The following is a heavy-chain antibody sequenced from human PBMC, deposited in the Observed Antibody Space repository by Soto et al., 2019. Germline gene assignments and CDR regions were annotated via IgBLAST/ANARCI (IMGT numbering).Heavy chain of an antibody. J-gene: IGHJ6*02. CDR1: GFTFSSYA. V-gene: IGHV3-23*01. D-gene: IGHD2-2*01. CDR2: ISGSGGST. Sequence: PGGSLRLSCAASGFTFSSYAMSWVRQAPGKGLEWVSAISGSGGSTYYADSVKGRFTISRDNSKNTLYLQMNSLRAEDTAVYYCAKRAGYCSSTSCSRRYGMDAWGQGTTVTVSS. CDR3: AKRAGYCSSTSCSRRYGMDA.